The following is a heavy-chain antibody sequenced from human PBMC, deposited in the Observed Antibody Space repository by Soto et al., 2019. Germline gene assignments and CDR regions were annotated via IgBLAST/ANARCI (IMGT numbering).Heavy chain of an antibody. CDR1: GFTFRSYA. J-gene: IGHJ5*02. Sequence: QVQLVESGGGVVQPGRSLRLSCAASGFTFRSYAMHWVRQAPGKGLEWVATISYDENNRYYTDSVKGRFTISRDNSKNTVYLQVNSLRDEDKAVYYCARAMDIGMASKDNWFDPWGQGTLVTVSS. CDR3: ARAMDIGMASKDNWFDP. D-gene: IGHD2-2*03. V-gene: IGHV3-30-3*01. CDR2: ISYDENNR.